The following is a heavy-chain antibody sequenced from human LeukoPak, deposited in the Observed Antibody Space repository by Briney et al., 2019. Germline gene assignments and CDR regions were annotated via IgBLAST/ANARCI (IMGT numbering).Heavy chain of an antibody. Sequence: SETLSLTCAVSGGSISSGGYSWSWIRQPPGKGLEWIGYIYHSGSTYYNPSLKSRVTISVDRSKNQFSLKLSSVTAADTAVYYCARGGPYSSGWHLNYWGQGTLVTVSS. CDR3: ARGGPYSSGWHLNY. V-gene: IGHV4-30-2*01. J-gene: IGHJ4*02. D-gene: IGHD6-19*01. CDR2: IYHSGST. CDR1: GGSISSGGYS.